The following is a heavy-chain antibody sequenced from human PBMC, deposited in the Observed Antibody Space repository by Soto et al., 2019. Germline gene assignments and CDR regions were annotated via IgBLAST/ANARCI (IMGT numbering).Heavy chain of an antibody. CDR2: ISSSSSYI. CDR1: GFTFSSYS. J-gene: IGHJ5*02. CDR3: ARDLPPPRNIAVAGTLWFAP. V-gene: IGHV3-21*01. Sequence: PGGSLRLSCAASGFTFSSYSMNWVRQAPGKGLEWVSSISSSSSYIYYADSVKGRFTVSRDNAKNSLYLQMNSLRAEDTAVYYCARDLPPPRNIAVAGTLWFAPWGQGTLVTVSS. D-gene: IGHD6-19*01.